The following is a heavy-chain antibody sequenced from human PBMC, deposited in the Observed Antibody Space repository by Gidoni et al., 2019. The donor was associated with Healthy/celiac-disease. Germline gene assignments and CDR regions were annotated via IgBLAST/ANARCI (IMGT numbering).Heavy chain of an antibody. CDR1: GFTFSSYA. J-gene: IGHJ4*02. CDR2: ISYDGSNK. V-gene: IGHV3-30-3*01. D-gene: IGHD3-3*01. Sequence: QVQLVESGGGVVQPGGSLRLSCAASGFTFSSYAMHWVRQAPGKGLGWVAVISYDGSNKYYADSVKGRFTISRDNSKNTLYLQMNSLRERNLNYDFWSGYGEGFDYWGQGTLVTVSS. CDR3: SGYGEGFDY.